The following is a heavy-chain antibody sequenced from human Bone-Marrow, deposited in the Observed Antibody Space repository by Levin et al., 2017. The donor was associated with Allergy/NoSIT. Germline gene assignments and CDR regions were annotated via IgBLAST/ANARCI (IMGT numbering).Heavy chain of an antibody. Sequence: AASVKVSCQASGYTFTNFYFHWVRQAPGQGLDWMGIINPRGGSTTYAQKFQGRISMTSDTSTSTVYMELSSLTSDDTAMYYCAREGTTMDRGVMLPAGYWGQGTLVSVSS. CDR1: GYTFTNFY. CDR2: INPRGGST. D-gene: IGHD3-10*01. J-gene: IGHJ1*01. CDR3: AREGTTMDRGVMLPAGY. V-gene: IGHV1-46*01.